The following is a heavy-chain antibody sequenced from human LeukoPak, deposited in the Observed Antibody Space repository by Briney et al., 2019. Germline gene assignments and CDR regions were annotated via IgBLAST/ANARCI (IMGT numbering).Heavy chain of an antibody. V-gene: IGHV4-38-2*02. CDR3: ARGDCSSTICYSPMDV. J-gene: IGHJ6*03. Sequence: SETLSLTCTVSGYSISSGYYWVWIRQTPGKGLEWIGSMYRSGSTNYNPSLKSRVTISVDTSKNQFSLKVNSVTAADTALYYCARGDCSSTICYSPMDVWGKGTTVTVSS. CDR2: MYRSGST. D-gene: IGHD2-2*01. CDR1: GYSISSGYY.